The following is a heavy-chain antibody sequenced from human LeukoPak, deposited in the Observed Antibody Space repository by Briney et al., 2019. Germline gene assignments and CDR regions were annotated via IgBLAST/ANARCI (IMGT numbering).Heavy chain of an antibody. CDR1: GYSFADYY. CDR2: IKPNSGGT. D-gene: IGHD3-22*01. Sequence: AASVKVSCKASGYSFADYYMHWVRQAPGQGLEWMGWIKPNSGGTRSAQKFQGRVTMTRDTSISTAYMELSRLRYDDTAVYYCATSSYYYDSSGYQRSWGQGALVTVSS. CDR3: ATSSYYYDSSGYQRS. J-gene: IGHJ4*02. V-gene: IGHV1-2*02.